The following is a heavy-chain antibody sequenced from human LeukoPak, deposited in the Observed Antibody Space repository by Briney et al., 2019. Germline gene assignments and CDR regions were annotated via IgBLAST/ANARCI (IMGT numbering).Heavy chain of an antibody. CDR1: GFTFSSYS. V-gene: IGHV3-21*01. CDR2: ISISSSYI. CDR3: ARDGSSGWYGGDHDAFDI. Sequence: GGSLRLSCAASGFTFSSYSMNWVRQAPGKGLEWDSSISISSSYIYYADSVKGRFTISRDNAKNSLYLQMNSLRAEDTAVYYCARDGSSGWYGGDHDAFDIWGQGTMVTVSS. J-gene: IGHJ3*02. D-gene: IGHD6-19*01.